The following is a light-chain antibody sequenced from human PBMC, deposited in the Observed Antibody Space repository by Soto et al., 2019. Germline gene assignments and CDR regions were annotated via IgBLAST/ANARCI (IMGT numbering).Light chain of an antibody. CDR1: QSVSRY. CDR2: DVY. V-gene: IGKV3-11*01. J-gene: IGKJ3*01. CDR3: QHRSNWPRVT. Sequence: IVLTQSPATLSLSPGEGATLSCRASQSVSRYLAWYQQKPGQAPRLLIYDVYKRATGIPPRFSGSGSGTDFTLTISSLEPEDFAVYYCQHRSNWPRVTFGPGTKVDIK.